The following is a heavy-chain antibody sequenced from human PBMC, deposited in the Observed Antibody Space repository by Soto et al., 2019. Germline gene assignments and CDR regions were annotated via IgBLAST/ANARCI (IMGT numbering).Heavy chain of an antibody. D-gene: IGHD6-19*01. CDR3: ATDRLAVADAFDRGGFFDY. CDR1: GYTFTSYC. J-gene: IGHJ4*02. CDR2: ISAYNGNT. Sequence: ASVKVSFKASGYTFTSYCISCVRQAPGQWLEWMGWISAYNGNTNYAQKLQGRVTMTTDTSTSTAYMELRSLRSDDTAVYYCATDRLAVADAFDRGGFFDYLGPG. V-gene: IGHV1-18*04.